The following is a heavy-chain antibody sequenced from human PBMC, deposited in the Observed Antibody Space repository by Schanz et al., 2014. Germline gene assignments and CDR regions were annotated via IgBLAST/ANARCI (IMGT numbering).Heavy chain of an antibody. CDR3: ARAFDSSGYSGDY. V-gene: IGHV1-46*03. CDR2: INASSGST. Sequence: QVQLLQSGAEVKKPGASMKVSCKASGYTFTTYYMLWVRQAPGQGLEWMGLINASSGSTRYAQKFQGRITVTTDTSTSTAYLELSSLRSDDTAVYYCARAFDSSGYSGDYWGQGTLVTVSS. J-gene: IGHJ4*02. CDR1: GYTFTTYY. D-gene: IGHD3-22*01.